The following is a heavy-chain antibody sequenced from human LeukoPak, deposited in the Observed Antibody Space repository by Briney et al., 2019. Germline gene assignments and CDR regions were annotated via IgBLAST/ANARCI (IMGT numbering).Heavy chain of an antibody. Sequence: GGSLRLLWAPAGFTFSDYYMGSTRQAPGKGLEWVSYISSSGSTRYYADSVKGRFTISRDNAKKSLDLQMNSLRAEDTAVYYCAGGWVTSHFVCWGQGTLVTVSS. CDR2: ISSSGSTR. V-gene: IGHV3-11*01. J-gene: IGHJ4*02. CDR1: GFTFSDYY. D-gene: IGHD3-16*01. CDR3: AGGWVTSHFVC.